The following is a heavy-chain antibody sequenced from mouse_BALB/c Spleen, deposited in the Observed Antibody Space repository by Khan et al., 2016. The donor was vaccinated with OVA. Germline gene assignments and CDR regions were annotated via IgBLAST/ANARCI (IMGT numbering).Heavy chain of an antibody. D-gene: IGHD4-1*01. J-gene: IGHJ3*01. Sequence: EVQLQESGRDLVKPGGSLKLSCAASGFTFSSYSMSWVRQPPDKRLEWVASISSGGDYTYYPDSVKGRFTISRDNATNTLYLQMSDLKSEDTAMYYGAVRYTGSFAYWGQGTLVTVSA. V-gene: IGHV5-6*01. CDR2: ISSGGDYT. CDR1: GFTFSSYS. CDR3: AVRYTGSFAY.